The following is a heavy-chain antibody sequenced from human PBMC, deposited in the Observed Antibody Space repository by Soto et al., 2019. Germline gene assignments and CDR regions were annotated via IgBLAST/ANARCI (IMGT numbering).Heavy chain of an antibody. D-gene: IGHD6-13*01. CDR3: AREIMAADHFDY. CDR2: VHYSGNT. V-gene: IGHV4-30-4*01. J-gene: IGHJ4*02. CDR1: GGSIRSGDYY. Sequence: QIQLHESGPGLVKPSQTLSLTCTVSGGSIRSGDYYWSWTRQTPERGLEGCGYVHYSGNTFYNPSLKSRATISLDTSRNQFSLNLSSVTAADSAVYYCAREIMAADHFDYWGQGALVTVSS.